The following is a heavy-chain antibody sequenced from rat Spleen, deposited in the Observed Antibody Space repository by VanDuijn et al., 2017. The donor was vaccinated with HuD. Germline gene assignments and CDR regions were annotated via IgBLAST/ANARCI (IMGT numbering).Heavy chain of an antibody. Sequence: VQLKESGPGLVQPSQTLSLTCTVSGFSLSSYGVIWVRQPPGKGLEWMGVIWGNGNTNYNSALKSRLSISRDTSKNQVLLKMNSLQSEDTTTYYCARESNYDWYFDFWGPGTMVTVSS. CDR2: IWGNGNT. J-gene: IGHJ1*01. CDR1: GFSLSSYG. CDR3: ARESNYDWYFDF. V-gene: IGHV2-13*01.